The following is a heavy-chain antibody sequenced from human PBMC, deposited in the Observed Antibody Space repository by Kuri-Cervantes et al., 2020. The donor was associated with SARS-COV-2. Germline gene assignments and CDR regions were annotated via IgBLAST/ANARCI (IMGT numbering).Heavy chain of an antibody. CDR1: GFTFSSYA. J-gene: IGHJ6*03. CDR3: ARAKLRFLEWSRPDYYYMDV. D-gene: IGHD3-3*01. Sequence: GESLKISCVASGFTFSSYAIHCVRQAPGKGLEWVAVISDDGKKKYYADSMKGRFTISRDNSKNTVYLQMNSLRAEDTAVYYCARAKLRFLEWSRPDYYYMDVWGKGTTVTVSS. CDR2: ISDDGKKK. V-gene: IGHV3-30*04.